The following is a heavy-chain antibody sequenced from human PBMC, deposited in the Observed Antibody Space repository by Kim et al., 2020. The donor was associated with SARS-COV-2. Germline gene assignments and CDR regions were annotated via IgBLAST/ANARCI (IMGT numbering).Heavy chain of an antibody. J-gene: IGHJ4*02. CDR3: VRGSGYSSSPFDY. V-gene: IGHV3-7*01. D-gene: IGHD6-6*01. Sequence: YVASVKGRFTISRDNAKNSLYLQMNSLGAEDTAVYYCVRGSGYSSSPFDYWGQGTLVTVSS.